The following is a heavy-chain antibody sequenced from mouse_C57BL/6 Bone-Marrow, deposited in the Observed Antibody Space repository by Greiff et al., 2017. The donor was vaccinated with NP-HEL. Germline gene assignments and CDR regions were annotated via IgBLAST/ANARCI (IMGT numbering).Heavy chain of an antibody. V-gene: IGHV5-4*01. CDR2: ISDGGSYT. Sequence: EVQLVESGGGFVKPGGSLKLSCAASGFTFSSYAMSWVRQTPEKGLEWVASISDGGSYTYYPDNLKGRFTITRDTAKNTPYLQMSHLTSEDTAMYYCARVYDCCPYYLDYWGRGNGLTVSA. J-gene: IGHJ2*03. D-gene: IGHD2-3*01. CDR1: GFTFSSYA. CDR3: ARVYDCCPYYLDY.